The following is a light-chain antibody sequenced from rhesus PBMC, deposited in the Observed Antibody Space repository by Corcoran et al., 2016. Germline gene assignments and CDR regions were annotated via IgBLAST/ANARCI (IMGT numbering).Light chain of an antibody. CDR2: KAS. J-gene: IGKJ3*01. Sequence: DIQMTQSPSSLSASVGDTVTITCRASQSISSWLAWYQQKPWKAPKLLIYKASSLQSGVPSRFRGGGSGTDFTLTISSLQPEDFATSYCLQYSSSIFTFGPGTKLDIK. CDR3: LQYSSSIFT. V-gene: IGKV1-22*01. CDR1: QSISSW.